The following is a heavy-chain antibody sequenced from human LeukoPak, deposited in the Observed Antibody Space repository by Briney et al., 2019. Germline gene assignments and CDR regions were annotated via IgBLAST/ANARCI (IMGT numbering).Heavy chain of an antibody. Sequence: PGGSLRLSCAASGLTFSSYAMSWVRQAPGKGLEWVSAISSNGGGTYYADSVKGRFTISRDNSKNTLYLQMNSLRAEDTAIYYCATWRDKAAVSWGQGTLVTVSS. CDR2: ISSNGGGT. V-gene: IGHV3-23*01. CDR3: ATWRDKAAVS. CDR1: GLTFSSYA. D-gene: IGHD6-13*01. J-gene: IGHJ5*02.